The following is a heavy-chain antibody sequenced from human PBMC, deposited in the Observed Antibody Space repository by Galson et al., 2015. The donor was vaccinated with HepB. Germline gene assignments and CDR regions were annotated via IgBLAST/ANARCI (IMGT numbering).Heavy chain of an antibody. Sequence: SLRLSCAGSGFTFGDYSLNWSRQAPGKGLEWVGFIRNKAYGETTQYAASVKGRFTISRDDSKSIAYLQMDSLKTEDTAVYFCSRGHLFGVIWGQGTLVTVSS. D-gene: IGHD3-10*02. CDR1: GFTFGDYS. CDR3: SRGHLFGVI. J-gene: IGHJ4*02. V-gene: IGHV3-49*03. CDR2: IRNKAYGETT.